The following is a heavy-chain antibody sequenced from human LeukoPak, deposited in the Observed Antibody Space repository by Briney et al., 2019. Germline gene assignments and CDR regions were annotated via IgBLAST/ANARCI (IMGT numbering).Heavy chain of an antibody. CDR3: ARAPQYSGVDY. Sequence: PSETLSLTCTVSGGSISSSSYYWGWIRQPPGKGLEWIGSIYYSGSTYYNPSLKSRVTISVDTSKNQFSLKLSSVTAADTAVYYCARAPQYSGVDYWGQGTLVTVSS. CDR1: GGSISSSSYY. V-gene: IGHV4-39*07. CDR2: IYYSGST. J-gene: IGHJ4*02. D-gene: IGHD5-12*01.